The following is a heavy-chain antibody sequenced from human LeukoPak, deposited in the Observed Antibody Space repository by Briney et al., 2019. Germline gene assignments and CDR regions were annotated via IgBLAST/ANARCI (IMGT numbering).Heavy chain of an antibody. CDR3: ARPVSRYYDSSLGAFDI. V-gene: IGHV4-39*01. CDR2: IDYSGSA. CDR1: GGSIRRSSHY. J-gene: IGHJ3*02. Sequence: SETLSLTRTVSGGSIRRSSHYWGWIRQPPGKGLEWIGSIDYSGSAYYKTSLKSRATLSADTSRNQISLKVTSVTAADTAVYYCARPVSRYYDSSLGAFDIWGQGTLITVSS. D-gene: IGHD3-22*01.